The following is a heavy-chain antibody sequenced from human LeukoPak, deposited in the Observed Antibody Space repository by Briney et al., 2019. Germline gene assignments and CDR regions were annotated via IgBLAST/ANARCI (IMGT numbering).Heavy chain of an antibody. Sequence: ETLSLTCTVSGGSISSYYWSWIRQPPGKGLEWVSSISSSSSYIYYADSVKGRFTISRDNAKNSLYLQMNSLRAEDTAVYYCARDSSRITMIVVVPDAFDIWGQGTMVTVSS. CDR3: ARDSSRITMIVVVPDAFDI. V-gene: IGHV3-21*01. CDR2: ISSSSSYI. CDR1: GGSISSYY. J-gene: IGHJ3*02. D-gene: IGHD3-22*01.